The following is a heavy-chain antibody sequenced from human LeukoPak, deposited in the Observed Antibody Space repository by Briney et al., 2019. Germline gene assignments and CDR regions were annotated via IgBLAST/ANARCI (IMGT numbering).Heavy chain of an antibody. J-gene: IGHJ6*03. Sequence: SDTLSLTCTVSGGSISSYYWSWIRQPAGKGLEWIGRIYTSGSTNHNPSLKSRVTMSVDTSKNHFSLKLSSVTAADTAVYYCARGQYSGYDLGYYYYMDVWGKGTTVTISS. V-gene: IGHV4-4*07. CDR1: GGSISSYY. D-gene: IGHD5-12*01. CDR2: IYTSGST. CDR3: ARGQYSGYDLGYYYYMDV.